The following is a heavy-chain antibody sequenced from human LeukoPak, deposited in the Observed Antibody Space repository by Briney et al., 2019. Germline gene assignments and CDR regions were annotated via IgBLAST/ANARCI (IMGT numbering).Heavy chain of an antibody. D-gene: IGHD6-13*01. CDR3: ARERGYSSSWYLL. CDR1: GYTFTGYY. J-gene: IGHJ4*02. CDR2: INPNSGGT. Sequence: GASVKVSCKASGYTFTGYYMHWVRQAPGQGLEWIGWINPNSGGTNYAQKFQGRVTMTRDTSISTAYMELSRLRSDDTAGYYCARERGYSSSWYLLWGQGTLVTVSS. V-gene: IGHV1-2*02.